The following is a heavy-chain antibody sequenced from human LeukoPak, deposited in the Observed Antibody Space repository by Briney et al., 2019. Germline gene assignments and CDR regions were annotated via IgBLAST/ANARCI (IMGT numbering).Heavy chain of an antibody. CDR2: ISSSSTYI. CDR3: ARGPSGGRYYVGDY. J-gene: IGHJ4*02. V-gene: IGHV3-21*01. Sequence: PGGSLRLSCAASGFTFSSSTMNWVRQSPGKGLQWGSSISSSSTYIYYADSVKGRFTISRDNAKNTLYLQMNSLRAEDTAVYYCARGPSGGRYYVGDYWGQGTLVTVSS. CDR1: GFTFSSST. D-gene: IGHD1-26*01.